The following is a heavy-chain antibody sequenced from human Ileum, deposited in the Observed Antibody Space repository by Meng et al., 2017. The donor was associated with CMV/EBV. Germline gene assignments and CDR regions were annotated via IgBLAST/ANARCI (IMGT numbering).Heavy chain of an antibody. Sequence: SALPVRTAAALLTWSYHVFALSFSTSGCGLGSLLQPPENAVEGLALIYWYDDSRYSPSLKSRLAIIKDTSKNQVVLTMTNMDPVDAATYYCAYRVGDGSGWNEGRFDPWGQGTLVTVSS. CDR2: IYWYDDS. CDR3: AYRVGDGSGWNEGRFDP. CDR1: ALSFSTSGCG. D-gene: IGHD6-19*01. V-gene: IGHV2-5*01. J-gene: IGHJ5*02.